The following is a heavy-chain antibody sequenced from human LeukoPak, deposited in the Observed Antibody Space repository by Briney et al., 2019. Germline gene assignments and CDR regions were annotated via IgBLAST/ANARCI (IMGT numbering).Heavy chain of an antibody. J-gene: IGHJ4*02. D-gene: IGHD6-13*01. CDR3: TRDRSAWQQLQLY. Sequence: KPGRSLRLSCTASGFTFGDYAMSWFRRAPGKGLEWVGFIRSKAYGGTTEYAASAKGRFTISRDDSKSIAYLQMNSLKTEDTAVYYCTRDRSAWQQLQLYWGQGTLVTVSS. V-gene: IGHV3-49*05. CDR1: GFTFGDYA. CDR2: IRSKAYGGTT.